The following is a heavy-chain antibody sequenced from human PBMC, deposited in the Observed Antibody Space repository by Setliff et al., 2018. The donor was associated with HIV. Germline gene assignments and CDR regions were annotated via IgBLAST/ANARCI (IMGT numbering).Heavy chain of an antibody. CDR3: VNPSGAMGDFDS. J-gene: IGHJ4*02. V-gene: IGHV4-39*01. Sequence: SETLSLTCTVSGGSISSTNYFWGWIRQPPGKGLEWIGTIYYHGSTYYNPSLKSRVTISIDTSKNQFSLQLTSVTADDTAVYYCVNPSGAMGDFDSWGQGTLVTVSS. D-gene: IGHD3-16*01. CDR1: GGSISSTNYF. CDR2: IYYHGST.